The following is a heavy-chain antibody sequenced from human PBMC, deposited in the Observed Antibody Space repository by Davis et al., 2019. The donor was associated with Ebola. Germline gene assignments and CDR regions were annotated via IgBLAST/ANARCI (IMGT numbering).Heavy chain of an antibody. V-gene: IGHV3-30*19. J-gene: IGHJ4*02. CDR1: GFTFSSYG. D-gene: IGHD1-26*01. CDR3: ARDRGIVGATEVFDY. CDR2: IWYDGSNK. Sequence: GESLKISCAASGFTFSSYGMHWVRQAPGKGLEWVAVIWYDGSNKYYADSVKGRFTISRDNSKNTLFLQMNSLRAEDTAVYYCARDRGIVGATEVFDYWGQGTLVTVS.